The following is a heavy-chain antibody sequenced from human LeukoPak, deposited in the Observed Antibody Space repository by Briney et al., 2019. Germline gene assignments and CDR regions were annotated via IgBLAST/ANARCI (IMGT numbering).Heavy chain of an antibody. D-gene: IGHD6-19*01. CDR2: VHATGKT. J-gene: IGHJ4*02. CDR1: GGSIAHTY. V-gene: IGHV4-4*07. Sequence: SETLSLTCTVSGGSIAHTYWGWMRRAPGKGLEWLGHVHATGKTKYNPSLMSRVTMSVDNSKSQFSLKLNSVTASDTAVYYCARNLGWYAHDSWGQGVLVTVSS. CDR3: ARNLGWYAHDS.